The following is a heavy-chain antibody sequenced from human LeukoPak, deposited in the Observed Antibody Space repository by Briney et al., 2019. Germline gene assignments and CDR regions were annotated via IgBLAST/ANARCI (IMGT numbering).Heavy chain of an antibody. CDR1: GFTFSTYP. J-gene: IGHJ5*02. V-gene: IGHV3-64*04. CDR2: IFANGDIT. CDR3: AILGVTTNPGDWFDP. Sequence: GGSLRLSCSASGFTFSTYPMHWVRQAPGKGLEYVSTIFANGDITSYAASVKGRFTTSRDNSKNTLYLQMNSLRVEDTAVYYCAILGVTTNPGDWFDPWGQGTLVTVSS. D-gene: IGHD2-21*02.